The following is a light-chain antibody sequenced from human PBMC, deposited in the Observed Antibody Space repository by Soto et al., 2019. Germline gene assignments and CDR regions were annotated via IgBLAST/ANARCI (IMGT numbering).Light chain of an antibody. CDR1: SRDVGSYNL. CDR2: EGS. J-gene: IGLJ1*01. V-gene: IGLV2-23*01. CDR3: CSYAGSSTYV. Sequence: QSALTQPACVSGSPGQSIAISCTGTSRDVGSYNLVSWYQQHPGKAPKVMIYEGSKRPSGFSDRFSGSKSGNTASLTISGLQADDEADYYCCSYAGSSTYVFGTGTKLTVL.